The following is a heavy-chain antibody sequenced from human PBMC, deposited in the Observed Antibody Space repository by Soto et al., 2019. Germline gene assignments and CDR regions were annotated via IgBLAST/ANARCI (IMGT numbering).Heavy chain of an antibody. D-gene: IGHD3-10*01. Sequence: PSETLSLTCAVSGASISSMNWWCWVRQPPGKGLEWIGEIHHSGSTNYNPSPQSRVTISVEKSKNPFSLKLRSVTAADTAVYYCARYDYGSGNDYNIDYWGQGILVTVSS. CDR3: ARYDYGSGNDYNIDY. CDR2: IHHSGST. J-gene: IGHJ4*02. CDR1: GASISSMNW. V-gene: IGHV4-4*02.